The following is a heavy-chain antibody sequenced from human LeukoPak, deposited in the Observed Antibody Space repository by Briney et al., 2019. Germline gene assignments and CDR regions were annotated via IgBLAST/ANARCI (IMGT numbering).Heavy chain of an antibody. CDR3: AREGYYDSSGSDY. V-gene: IGHV3-74*01. J-gene: IGHJ4*02. CDR2: INSDGSST. Sequence: GGSLRLSCAASGFTFSSYWMHWVRQAPGKGLVWVSRINSDGSSTSYADSVKGRFTISRDNAKNTLYLQMNSLRAEDTTVYCCAREGYYDSSGSDYWGQGTLVTVSS. CDR1: GFTFSSYW. D-gene: IGHD3-22*01.